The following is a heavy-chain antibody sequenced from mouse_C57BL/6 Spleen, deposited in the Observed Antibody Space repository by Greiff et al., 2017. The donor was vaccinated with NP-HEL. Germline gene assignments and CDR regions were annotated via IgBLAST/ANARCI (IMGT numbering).Heavy chain of an antibody. CDR3: AKRDGSSYDY. Sequence: EVQLQQSGPVLVKPGASVKMSCKASGYTFTDYYMNWVKQSHGKSLEWIGVINPYNGGTSYNQKFKGKATLTVDKSSSTADMELNSLKSEDSAAYYCAKRDGSSYDYWGQGTTLTVSS. CDR1: GYTFTDYY. D-gene: IGHD1-1*01. CDR2: INPYNGGT. J-gene: IGHJ2*01. V-gene: IGHV1-19*01.